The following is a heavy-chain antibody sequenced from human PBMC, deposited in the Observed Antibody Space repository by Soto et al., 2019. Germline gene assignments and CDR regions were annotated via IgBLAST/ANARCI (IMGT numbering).Heavy chain of an antibody. CDR3: ARDCAGTGGFDY. V-gene: IGHV4-59*01. J-gene: IGHJ4*02. CDR2: IYYSGST. D-gene: IGHD1-26*01. CDR1: GGSISSYY. Sequence: SETLSLTCTVSGGSISSYYWSWIRQPPGKGLEWIGYIYYSGSTNYNPSLKSRVTISVDTSKNQFSLKLSSVTAADTAVYYCARDCAGTGGFDYWGQGTLVTVSS.